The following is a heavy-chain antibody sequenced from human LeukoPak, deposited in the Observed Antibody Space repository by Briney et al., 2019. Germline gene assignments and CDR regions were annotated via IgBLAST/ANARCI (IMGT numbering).Heavy chain of an antibody. D-gene: IGHD5-18*01. J-gene: IGHJ6*03. CDR1: GFTFSNYG. Sequence: GGSLRLTCAASGFTFSNYGMHWVRQAPGKGLEWVAFIRYDGNNKFYADSVKGRFTISRDNSKNTLYLQMNSLRAEDTAVYYCSRAGGGYSYGYYMDVWGKGTTVSIS. CDR3: SRAGGGYSYGYYMDV. CDR2: IRYDGNNK. V-gene: IGHV3-30*02.